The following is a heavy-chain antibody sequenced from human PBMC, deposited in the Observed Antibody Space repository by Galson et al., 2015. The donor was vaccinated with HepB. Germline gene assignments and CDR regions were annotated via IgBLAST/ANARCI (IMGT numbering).Heavy chain of an antibody. CDR1: GYTFTGYY. J-gene: IGHJ5*02. CDR3: ARGRETDLVAAAGNWFDP. D-gene: IGHD6-13*01. V-gene: IGHV1-2*04. CDR2: INPNSGGT. Sequence: SVKVSCKASGYTFTGYYMHWVRQAPGQGLEWMGWINPNSGGTNYAQKFQGWVTMTRDTSISTAYMELSRLRSDDTAVYYCARGRETDLVAAAGNWFDPWGQGTLVTVSS.